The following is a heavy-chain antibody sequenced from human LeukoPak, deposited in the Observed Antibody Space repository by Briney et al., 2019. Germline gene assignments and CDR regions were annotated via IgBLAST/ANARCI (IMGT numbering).Heavy chain of an antibody. CDR1: GGTFSSYA. J-gene: IGHJ3*02. CDR3: ARDGGYCSSTSCYPRAFDI. Sequence: ASVKVSCKASGGTFSSYAISWVRQAPGQGLEWMGGIIPIFGTANYAQKLQGRVTMTTDTSTSTAYMELRSLRSDDTAVYYCARDGGYCSSTSCYPRAFDIWGQGTMVTVSS. V-gene: IGHV1-69*05. CDR2: IIPIFGTA. D-gene: IGHD2-2*01.